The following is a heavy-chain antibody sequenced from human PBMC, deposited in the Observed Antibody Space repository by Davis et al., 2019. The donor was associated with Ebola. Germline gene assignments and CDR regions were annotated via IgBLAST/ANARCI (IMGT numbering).Heavy chain of an antibody. CDR1: GGSFSGYY. CDR3: ARRPLTDSAHYRFDY. Sequence: SETLSLTCAVYGGSFSGYYWSWIRQPPGKGLEWIGEINHSGSTNYNPSLKSRVTISVDTSKNQFSLKLSSVTAADTAVYYCARRPLTDSAHYRFDYWGQGSLVTVSS. J-gene: IGHJ4*02. CDR2: INHSGST. D-gene: IGHD3-10*01. V-gene: IGHV4-34*01.